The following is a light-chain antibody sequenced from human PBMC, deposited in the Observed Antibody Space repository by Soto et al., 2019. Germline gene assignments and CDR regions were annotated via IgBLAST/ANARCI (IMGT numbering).Light chain of an antibody. Sequence: EIVLTQSPGTLSLSPGERATLSCRASQSVSSTYLAWYQQKPGQAPRLLIYGASSRATGIPDRFSGSGSGTDFTLTISRLEPEDFAVYYCQHRDNWSYIFGQGTKLEIK. CDR1: QSVSSTY. J-gene: IGKJ2*01. CDR2: GAS. CDR3: QHRDNWSYI. V-gene: IGKV3D-20*02.